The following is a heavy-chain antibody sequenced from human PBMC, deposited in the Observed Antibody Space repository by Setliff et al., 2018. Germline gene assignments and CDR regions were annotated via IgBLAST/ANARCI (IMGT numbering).Heavy chain of an antibody. J-gene: IGHJ6*04. CDR2: IIPIFGTA. CDR1: GGTFSSYA. D-gene: IGHD2-15*01. V-gene: IGHV1-69*06. CDR3: ATFGYCSGGSCYSFLGSVV. Sequence: SVKVSCKASGGTFSSYAISWVRQAPGQGLEWMGGIIPIFGTANYAQKFQGRVTITADTSTDTAYMELSSLRSEDTAVYYCATFGYCSGGSCYSFLGSVVWGKGTTVTVSS.